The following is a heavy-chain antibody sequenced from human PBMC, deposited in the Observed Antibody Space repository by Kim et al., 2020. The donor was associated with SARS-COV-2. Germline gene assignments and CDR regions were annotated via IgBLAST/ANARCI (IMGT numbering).Heavy chain of an antibody. J-gene: IGHJ6*02. D-gene: IGHD3-10*01. V-gene: IGHV3-30*01. Sequence: FTISRDNSKNTLYLQMNSLRAEDTAVYYCARGEITMVRGVITNYYYGMDVWGQGTTVTVSS. CDR3: ARGEITMVRGVITNYYYGMDV.